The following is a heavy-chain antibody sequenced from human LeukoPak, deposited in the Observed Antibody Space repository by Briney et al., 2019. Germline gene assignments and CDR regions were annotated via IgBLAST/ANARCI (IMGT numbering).Heavy chain of an antibody. CDR1: GFTVSSNY. Sequence: GGSLRLSCAASGFTVSSNYMSWVRQAPGKGPEWVSVIYSGGSTYYADSVRGRFTISRDNSKNTLYLQMNSLRAEDTAVYYCARHSGYDPPLFDYWGQGTLVTVSS. CDR2: IYSGGST. D-gene: IGHD5-12*01. V-gene: IGHV3-66*04. J-gene: IGHJ4*02. CDR3: ARHSGYDPPLFDY.